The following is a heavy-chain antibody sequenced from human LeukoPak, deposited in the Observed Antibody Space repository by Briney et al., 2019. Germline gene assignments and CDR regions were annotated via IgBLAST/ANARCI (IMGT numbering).Heavy chain of an antibody. CDR2: ISGSGGST. Sequence: LSGGSLRLSCAASGFTFSSYAMSWVRQAPGKGLEWVSAISGSGGSTYYADSVKGRFTISRDNSKNTLYLQMNSLRAEDTAVYYCAKLDLQGIQLWPAYFDYWGQGTLVTVSS. J-gene: IGHJ4*02. D-gene: IGHD5-18*01. CDR3: AKLDLQGIQLWPAYFDY. CDR1: GFTFSSYA. V-gene: IGHV3-23*01.